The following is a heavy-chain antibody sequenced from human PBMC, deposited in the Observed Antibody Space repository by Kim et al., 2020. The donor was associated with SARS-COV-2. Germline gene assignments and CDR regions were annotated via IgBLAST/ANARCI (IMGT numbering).Heavy chain of an antibody. Sequence: SETLSLTCAVYGGSFSGYYWSWIRQPPGKGLEWIGEINHSGSTNYNPSLKSRVTISVDTSKNQYSLKLSSVTAAETAVYYCARGSYSSSWYGVRHWFDPWGQGTLVTVSS. D-gene: IGHD6-13*01. V-gene: IGHV4-34*01. CDR1: GGSFSGYY. CDR2: INHSGST. J-gene: IGHJ5*02. CDR3: ARGSYSSSWYGVRHWFDP.